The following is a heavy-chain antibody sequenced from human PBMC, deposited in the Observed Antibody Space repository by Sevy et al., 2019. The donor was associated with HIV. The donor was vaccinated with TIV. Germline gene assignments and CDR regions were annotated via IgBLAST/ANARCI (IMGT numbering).Heavy chain of an antibody. CDR1: GFTFSYYG. CDR3: AKNTAAVGIGGFDY. Sequence: GGSLRLSCAASGFTFSYYGMHWVRQAPGKGLEWVTFISYDAINKYYADSVKGRFTISRDNSKNTLYLQMNSLRPEDTDLYYCAKNTAAVGIGGFDYWGQGTLVTVSS. J-gene: IGHJ4*02. D-gene: IGHD6-13*01. V-gene: IGHV3-30*02. CDR2: ISYDAINK.